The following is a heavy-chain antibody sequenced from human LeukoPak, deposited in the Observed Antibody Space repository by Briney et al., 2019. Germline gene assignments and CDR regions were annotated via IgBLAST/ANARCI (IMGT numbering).Heavy chain of an antibody. J-gene: IGHJ4*02. CDR1: GFTFSSYW. CDR2: INSDGSSI. Sequence: GGSLRLSCAASGFTFSSYWMHWVRQAPGKGLVWVSRINSDGSSITYADSVKGRFTISRDNAKNTLYLQMNSLRVGDTAVYYCAREGRVSGYDFDCWGQGTLVTVSS. D-gene: IGHD5-12*01. CDR3: AREGRVSGYDFDC. V-gene: IGHV3-74*03.